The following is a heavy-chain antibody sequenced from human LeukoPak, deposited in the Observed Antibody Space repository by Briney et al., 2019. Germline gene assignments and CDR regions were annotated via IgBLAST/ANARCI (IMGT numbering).Heavy chain of an antibody. CDR3: ARDGWGSGIAAAGTISALDI. V-gene: IGHV3-30*03. CDR2: ISYDGSNK. J-gene: IGHJ3*02. CDR1: GFNFSSYS. Sequence: TGGSLRLSCAASGFNFSSYSMNWVRQAPGKGLEWVAVISYDGSNKYYADSVKGRFTISRDNSKNTLYLQMNSLRAEDTAVYYCARDGWGSGIAAAGTISALDIWGQGTMVTVSS. D-gene: IGHD6-13*01.